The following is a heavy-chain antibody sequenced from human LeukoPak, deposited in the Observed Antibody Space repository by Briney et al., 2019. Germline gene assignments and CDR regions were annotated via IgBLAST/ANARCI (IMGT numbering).Heavy chain of an antibody. Sequence: SETLSLTCAVYGGSFSGYYWSWIRQPPGKGLEWIGEINHSGSTDYNPSLKSRVTISVDTSKNQFSLKLSSVTAADTAVYYCARVREQQLVDFDYWGQGTLVTVSS. D-gene: IGHD6-13*01. J-gene: IGHJ4*02. V-gene: IGHV4-34*01. CDR3: ARVREQQLVDFDY. CDR1: GGSFSGYY. CDR2: INHSGST.